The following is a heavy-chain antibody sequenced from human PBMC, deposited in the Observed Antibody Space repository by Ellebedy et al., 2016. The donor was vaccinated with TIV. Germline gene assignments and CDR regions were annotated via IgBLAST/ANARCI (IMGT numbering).Heavy chain of an antibody. CDR2: ISNTGSRT. D-gene: IGHD3-16*01. CDR3: AKDQVGGDGRWVYDI. Sequence: GESLKISCAASGFTFSSYAMSWVRQAQGKGLEWVSTISNTGSRTYYADSVEGRFIISRDNSKNTLYLQMNSLRAEDTGTYYCAKDQVGGDGRWVYDIWGQGTMVTVSS. J-gene: IGHJ3*02. CDR1: GFTFSSYA. V-gene: IGHV3-23*01.